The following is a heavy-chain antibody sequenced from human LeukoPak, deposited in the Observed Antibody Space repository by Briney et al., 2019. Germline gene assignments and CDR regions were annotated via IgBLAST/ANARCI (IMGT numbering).Heavy chain of an antibody. Sequence: SETLSLTCTVSGGSISSSSYFWGWIRQPPGKGPEWIGTMYYSGSTYYNPSLKSRVTISVDTSKNQFSLKLSSVTAADTAVYYCARVCSSTSCFLDHWGQGTLVTVSS. CDR1: GGSISSSSYF. CDR3: ARVCSSTSCFLDH. J-gene: IGHJ4*02. V-gene: IGHV4-39*01. CDR2: MYYSGST. D-gene: IGHD2-2*01.